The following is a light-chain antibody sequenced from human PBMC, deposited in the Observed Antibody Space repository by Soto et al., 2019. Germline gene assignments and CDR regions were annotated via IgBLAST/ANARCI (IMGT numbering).Light chain of an antibody. Sequence: EIVLTQSPGTLSLSPGERATLSCRASQSITRSYIAWYQQKPGQAPRLLIYDASSRATGIPDRFGGSGSGTDFTLTISRLETEDLAEYYCQQYSSSPETFGQGTRVDI. CDR2: DAS. J-gene: IGKJ1*01. CDR3: QQYSSSPET. CDR1: QSITRSY. V-gene: IGKV3-20*01.